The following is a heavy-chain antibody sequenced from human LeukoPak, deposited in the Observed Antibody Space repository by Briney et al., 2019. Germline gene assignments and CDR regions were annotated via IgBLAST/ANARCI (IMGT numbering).Heavy chain of an antibody. CDR3: ATGWLDH. J-gene: IGHJ4*02. V-gene: IGHV3-7*03. D-gene: IGHD2-15*01. CDR2: IKEDGSDK. CDR1: GFTFSSYW. Sequence: PGGSLRLSCAASGFTFSSYWMSWVRQAPGKGLEWVANIKEDGSDKYYVDSVKGRFTISRDHAKDSLYLQMNSLRVEDTAVYYCATGWLDHWGQGALVTVSS.